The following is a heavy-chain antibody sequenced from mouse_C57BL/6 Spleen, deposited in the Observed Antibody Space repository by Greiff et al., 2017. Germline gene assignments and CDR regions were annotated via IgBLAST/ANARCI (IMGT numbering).Heavy chain of an antibody. CDR1: GYTFTSYW. CDR3: ARYDDDGAWFAY. J-gene: IGHJ3*01. CDR2: IYPSDSEN. V-gene: IGHV1-61*01. Sequence: QVQLQQPGAELVRPGSSVKLSCKASGYTFTSYWMDWVKQRPGQGLEWIGNIYPSDSENPYNQKFKDKATLTEDKSSSTAYMQLSSLTSEDSAVYYCARYDDDGAWFAYWGQGTLVTVSA. D-gene: IGHD2-4*01.